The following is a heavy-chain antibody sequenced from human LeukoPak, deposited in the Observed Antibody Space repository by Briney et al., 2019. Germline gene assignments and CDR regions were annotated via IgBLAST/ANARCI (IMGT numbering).Heavy chain of an antibody. D-gene: IGHD2-2*01. CDR2: ISGSGRST. V-gene: IGHV3-23*01. CDR3: AKNPPGISTYFDY. Sequence: GGSLRLSCAASGFTFSNYAMSWVRQAPGKGLEWVSSISGSGRSTYYADSVKGRFTISRDNSKNTLYLQMNSLRAEDTAVYYCAKNPPGISTYFDYWGQGTLVTVSS. CDR1: GFTFSNYA. J-gene: IGHJ4*02.